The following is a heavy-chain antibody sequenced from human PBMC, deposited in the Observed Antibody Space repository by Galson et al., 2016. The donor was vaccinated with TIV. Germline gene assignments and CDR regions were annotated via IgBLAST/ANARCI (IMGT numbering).Heavy chain of an antibody. D-gene: IGHD1-1*01. CDR3: ARWNEGLDY. Sequence: SETLSLTCAVSGDSISGYYWSWIRQAPGKGLECIGYIYYNGITYYSPSLKSRVTISVDTTSNQLSLKLTSVTAADTATYHCARWNEGLDYWGRGTLVTVSS. CDR2: IYYNGIT. J-gene: IGHJ4*02. CDR1: GDSISGYY. V-gene: IGHV4-59*01.